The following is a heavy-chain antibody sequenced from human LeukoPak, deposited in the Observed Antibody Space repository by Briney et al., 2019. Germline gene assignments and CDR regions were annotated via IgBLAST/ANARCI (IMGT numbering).Heavy chain of an antibody. CDR3: AELGITMIGGV. CDR2: ISSSGSTI. V-gene: IGHV3-48*01. J-gene: IGHJ6*04. CDR1: GFTFSTYG. Sequence: GGSLRLSCAASGFTFSTYGMTWVRQAPGKGLEWVSYISSSGSTIYYADSVKGRFTISRDNSKNSLYLQMNSLRAEDTAVYYCAELGITMIGGVWGKGTTVTISS. D-gene: IGHD3-10*02.